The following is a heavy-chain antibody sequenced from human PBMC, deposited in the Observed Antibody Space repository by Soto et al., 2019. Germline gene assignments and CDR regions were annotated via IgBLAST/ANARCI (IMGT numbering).Heavy chain of an antibody. CDR2: IYYSGST. Sequence: SETLSLTCPVSGDSISSSSYYWGWIRQPPGKGLEWIGSIYYSGSTYYNPSLKSRVTISVDTSKNQFSLKLSSVTAADTAVYYCARQGPHGANWVRYFYRWGQGTLVTVSS. V-gene: IGHV4-39*01. CDR1: GDSISSSSYY. CDR3: ARQGPHGANWVRYFYR. J-gene: IGHJ4*02. D-gene: IGHD7-27*01.